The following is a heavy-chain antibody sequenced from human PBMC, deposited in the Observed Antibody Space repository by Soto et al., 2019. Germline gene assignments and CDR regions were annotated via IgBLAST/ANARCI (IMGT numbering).Heavy chain of an antibody. V-gene: IGHV3-21*01. Sequence: GGSLRLSCAASGFTFSSYSMNWVRQAPGKGLEWVSSISSSSSYIYYADSVKGRFTISRDNAKNSLYLQMNSLRAEDTAVYYCAREQYSKINLLYPWGQGTLVPGSS. CDR1: GFTFSSYS. CDR3: AREQYSKINLLYP. D-gene: IGHD6-6*01. J-gene: IGHJ5*02. CDR2: ISSSSSYI.